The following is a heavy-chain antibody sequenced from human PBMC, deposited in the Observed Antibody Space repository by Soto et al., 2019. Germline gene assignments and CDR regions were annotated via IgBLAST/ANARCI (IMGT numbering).Heavy chain of an antibody. CDR2: IYTSGST. V-gene: IGHV4-4*07. D-gene: IGHD4-17*01. CDR1: GGSISSYY. Sequence: SDTLSLTFTVSGGSISSYYWSWIRQPAGKGLEWIGRIYTSGSTNYNPSLKSRVTMSVDTSKNQFSLKLSSVTAADTAVYYCARDRTVTTGEGWFDPWGQGTLVTVSS. J-gene: IGHJ5*02. CDR3: ARDRTVTTGEGWFDP.